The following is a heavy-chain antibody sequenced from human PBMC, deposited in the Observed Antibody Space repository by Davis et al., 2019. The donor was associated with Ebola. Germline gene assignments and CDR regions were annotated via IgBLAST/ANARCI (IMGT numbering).Heavy chain of an antibody. V-gene: IGHV3-7*03. J-gene: IGHJ4*02. CDR2: INQDGSEK. Sequence: GESLKISCAASGFTFSGYWMSWVRQAPGKGLEWVANINQDGSEKYYVDSVKGRFTISRDNAKNSLYLQMNSLRAEDTAVYYCARDLSYYLDHWGQGTLVTVSS. CDR1: GFTFSGYW. CDR3: ARDLSYYLDH.